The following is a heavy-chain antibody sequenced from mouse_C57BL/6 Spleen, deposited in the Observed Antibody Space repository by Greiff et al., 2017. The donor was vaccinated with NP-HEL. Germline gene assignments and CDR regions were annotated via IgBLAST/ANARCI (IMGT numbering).Heavy chain of an antibody. V-gene: IGHV5-17*01. Sequence: DVKLVESGGGLVKPGGSLKLSCAASGFTFSDYGMHWVRQAPEKGLEWVAYISSGSSTIYYADTVKGRFTISRDNAKNTLFLQMTSLRSEDTAMYYCARPLYYYGSSLSYAMDYWGQGTSVTVSS. CDR1: GFTFSDYG. CDR2: ISSGSSTI. J-gene: IGHJ4*01. D-gene: IGHD1-1*01. CDR3: ARPLYYYGSSLSYAMDY.